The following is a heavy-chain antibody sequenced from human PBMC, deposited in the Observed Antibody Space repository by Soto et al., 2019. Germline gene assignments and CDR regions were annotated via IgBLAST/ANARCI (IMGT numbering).Heavy chain of an antibody. Sequence: EVQLVESGGGLVQPGGSLRLSCAASGFTFSSYDMQWVRQATGKGLEWVSAIGTAGDTYYPGSVKGRFTISRENAKNSLYLQMNSLRDEDTAVYYCARALRGRYYYYYGMDVWGQGTTVTVSS. V-gene: IGHV3-13*01. CDR2: IGTAGDT. CDR3: ARALRGRYYYYYGMDV. CDR1: GFTFSSYD. D-gene: IGHD3-16*01. J-gene: IGHJ6*02.